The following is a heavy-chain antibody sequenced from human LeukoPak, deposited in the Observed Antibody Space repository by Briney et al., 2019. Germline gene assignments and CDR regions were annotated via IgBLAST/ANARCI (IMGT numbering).Heavy chain of an antibody. Sequence: SVKVSCKASGGTFSSYAISWVRQAPGQGLEWMGGIIPIFGTANYAQKFQGRVTITADESTSTAYMELSSLRSEDTAVYYCAREGVVAGYYFDYWGQGTLVTVSS. J-gene: IGHJ4*02. CDR1: GGTFSSYA. V-gene: IGHV1-69*13. CDR2: IIPIFGTA. D-gene: IGHD6-19*01. CDR3: AREGVVAGYYFDY.